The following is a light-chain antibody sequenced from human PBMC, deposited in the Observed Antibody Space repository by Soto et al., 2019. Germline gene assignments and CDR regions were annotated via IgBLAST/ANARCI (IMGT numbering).Light chain of an antibody. Sequence: QSALTQPASVSGSPGQSITISCTGTSSDVGSYNLVSWYQQHPGKAPKLMIYEGSKRPSGVSNRFSGSKSGNTASLTISGLQAEVEADYYCCSYAGTNTYVFGTGTKLTVL. J-gene: IGLJ1*01. CDR3: CSYAGTNTYV. V-gene: IGLV2-23*01. CDR1: SSDVGSYNL. CDR2: EGS.